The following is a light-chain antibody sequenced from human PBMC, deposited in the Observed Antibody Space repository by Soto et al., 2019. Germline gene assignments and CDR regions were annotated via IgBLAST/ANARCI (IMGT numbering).Light chain of an antibody. Sequence: DIQMTQSPSTLSGSVGDRVTITCRASQTISSWLAWYQQKPGKAPKLLIYKASTLKSGVPSRFSGSGSGTEFTLTISSLQPDDFATYYCQHYNGYSEALGQGTKVDIK. CDR3: QHYNGYSEA. V-gene: IGKV1-5*03. CDR2: KAS. J-gene: IGKJ1*01. CDR1: QTISSW.